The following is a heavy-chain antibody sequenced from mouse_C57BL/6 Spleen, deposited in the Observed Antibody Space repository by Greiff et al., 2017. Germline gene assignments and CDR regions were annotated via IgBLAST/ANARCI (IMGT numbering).Heavy chain of an antibody. CDR3: EREDDYDDEAMEGYAMDY. CDR1: GYTFTSYW. Sequence: QVQLQQPGAELVKPGASVKMSCKASGYTFTSYWITWVKQRPGQGLEWIGDIYPGSGSTNYNEKFKSKATLTVDTSSSTAYMQLSSLTSEDSAVYYCEREDDYDDEAMEGYAMDYWGQGTSVTVSS. V-gene: IGHV1-55*01. CDR2: IYPGSGST. J-gene: IGHJ4*01. D-gene: IGHD2-4*01.